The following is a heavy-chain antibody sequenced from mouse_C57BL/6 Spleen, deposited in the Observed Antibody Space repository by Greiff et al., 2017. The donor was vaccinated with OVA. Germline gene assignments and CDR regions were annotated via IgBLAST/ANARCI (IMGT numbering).Heavy chain of an antibody. CDR1: GYAFSSYW. D-gene: IGHD2-4*01. J-gene: IGHJ3*01. V-gene: IGHV1-80*01. Sequence: VQLQQSGAELVKPGASVKISCKASGYAFSSYWMNWVKQRPGKGLEWIGQIYPGDGDTNYNGKFKGKATLTADKSSSTAYMQLSSLTSEDSAVYFCSYDYDGGFAYWGQGTLVTVAA. CDR2: IYPGDGDT. CDR3: SYDYDGGFAY.